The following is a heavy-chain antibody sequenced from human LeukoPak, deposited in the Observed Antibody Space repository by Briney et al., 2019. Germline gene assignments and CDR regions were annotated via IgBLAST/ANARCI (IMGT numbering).Heavy chain of an antibody. CDR3: ARDSRGDPAPAFDI. Sequence: PGGSLRLSCAASGFTVSSNYMSWVRQAPGKGLEWVSVIYSGGSTYYADSVKGRFTISRDNSKNTLYLQMNSLRAEDTAVYYCARDSRGDPAPAFDIWGQGTMVTVSS. J-gene: IGHJ3*02. CDR1: GFTVSSNY. CDR2: IYSGGST. D-gene: IGHD6-19*01. V-gene: IGHV3-66*02.